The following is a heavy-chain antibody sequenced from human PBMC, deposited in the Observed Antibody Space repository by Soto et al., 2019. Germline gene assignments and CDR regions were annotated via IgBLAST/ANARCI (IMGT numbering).Heavy chain of an antibody. CDR1: GGSFSGYY. J-gene: IGHJ3*02. CDR2: INHSGST. Sequence: PSETLSLTCAVYGGSFSGYYWSWIRQPPGKGLEWIGEINHSGSTNYNPSLKSRVTISVDTSKNQFSLKLSSVTAADTAVYYCARGSRGCSGGSCRYDAFDIWGQGTMVTVS. D-gene: IGHD2-15*01. CDR3: ARGSRGCSGGSCRYDAFDI. V-gene: IGHV4-34*01.